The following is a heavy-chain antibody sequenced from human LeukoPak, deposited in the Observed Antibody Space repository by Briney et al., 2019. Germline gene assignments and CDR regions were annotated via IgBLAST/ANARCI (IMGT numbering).Heavy chain of an antibody. V-gene: IGHV3-7*01. CDR1: GFMFSSNW. CDR2: IKKTGSET. CDR3: AREDGYCSGGNCYSYFDS. J-gene: IGHJ4*02. D-gene: IGHD2-15*01. Sequence: PGGSLRLSCAASGFMFSSNWMSWVRLAPGKGLEWVAYIKKTGSETYYVDSVKGRFTITRDNTRNSLFLQMYSLRAEDTAVYFCAREDGYCSGGNCYSYFDSWGQGTLVTVSS.